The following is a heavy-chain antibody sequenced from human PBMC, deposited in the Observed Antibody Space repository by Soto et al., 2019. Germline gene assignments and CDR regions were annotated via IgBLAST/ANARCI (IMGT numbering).Heavy chain of an antibody. V-gene: IGHV3-33*01. CDR3: ARERAAYYDILTGYYNPYY. D-gene: IGHD3-9*01. CDR1: GFTFSSYG. Sequence: ESGGGVVQPGRSLRLSCAASGFTFSSYGMHWVRQAPGKGPEWVAVIWYDGSNKYYADSVKGRFTISRDNSKNTLYLQMNSLRAEDTAVYYCARERAAYYDILTGYYNPYYWGQGTLVTVSS. J-gene: IGHJ4*02. CDR2: IWYDGSNK.